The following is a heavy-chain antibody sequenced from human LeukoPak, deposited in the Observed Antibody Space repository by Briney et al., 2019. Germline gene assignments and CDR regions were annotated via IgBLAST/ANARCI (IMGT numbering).Heavy chain of an antibody. CDR3: ARVTTVVTGFDY. J-gene: IGHJ4*02. CDR1: GFTFSSYS. CDR2: ISSSSSYI. Sequence: PGGSLRLSCAASGFTFSSYSMNWVRQAPGRGLEWVSSISSSSSYIYYADSVKGRFTISRDNAKNSLYLQMNSLRAEDTAVYYCARVTTVVTGFDYWGQGTLVTVSS. D-gene: IGHD4-23*01. V-gene: IGHV3-21*01.